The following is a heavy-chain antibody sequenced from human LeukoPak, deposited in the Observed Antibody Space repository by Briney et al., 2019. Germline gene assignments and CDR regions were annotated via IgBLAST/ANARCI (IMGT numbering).Heavy chain of an antibody. D-gene: IGHD3-22*01. CDR2: IYPGDSDT. J-gene: IGHJ4*02. CDR1: GYSFTSYW. V-gene: IGHV5-51*07. Sequence: GESLKISCKASGYSFTSYWIGWVHQMPGKGLEWMGIIYPGDSDTRYSPSFQGQVTISADKSISTAYLQWSGLKASDTAMYYCARRDSSGCFDHWGQGTLVTVSS. CDR3: ARRDSSGCFDH.